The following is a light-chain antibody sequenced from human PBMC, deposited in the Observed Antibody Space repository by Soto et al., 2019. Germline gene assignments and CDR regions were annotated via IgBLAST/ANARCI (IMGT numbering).Light chain of an antibody. J-gene: IGKJ2*01. CDR3: MLIIKLPDT. V-gene: IGKV2D-29*01. CDR2: EAS. CDR1: QSLVHSDGKSH. Sequence: ITLTQTPYALSVSPGQPASISCRSSQSLVHSDGKSHLYWYLQKPGQPPQLLIYEASNRFSGVPDRFSGSGSGTDFTLKISRVEAEDVGVYYCMLIIKLPDTFGQGTKVDIK.